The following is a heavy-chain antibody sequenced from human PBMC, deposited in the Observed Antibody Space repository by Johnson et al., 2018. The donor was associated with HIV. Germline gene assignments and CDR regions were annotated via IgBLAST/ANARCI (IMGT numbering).Heavy chain of an antibody. J-gene: IGHJ3*01. D-gene: IGHD1-7*01. CDR1: GFTFSSYW. CDR3: TTDANWNYGQVAFDV. CDR2: INSDGSST. V-gene: IGHV3-74*01. Sequence: VQLVESGGGLVQPGGSLRLSCAASGFTFSSYWMHWVRQAPGKGLVWVSRINSDGSSTSYADSVKGRFTISGDNSKNTLSLQMNSLKTEDTAIYCCTTDANWNYGQVAFDVWGQGTTVTVSS.